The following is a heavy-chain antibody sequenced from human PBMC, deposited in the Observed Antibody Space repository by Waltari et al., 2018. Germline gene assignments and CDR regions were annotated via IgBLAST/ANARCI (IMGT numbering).Heavy chain of an antibody. CDR3: VSNLFEK. CDR2: IKEDGSER. Sequence: EAQLVQSGGGLAPPGGSLSRPCAASGFSFGNYWMTWVRQAPGKGLEWVANIKEDGSERSYVESVKGRFTISRDNTQRSLFLQMNSLRVEDTGVYYCVSNLFEKWGQGALVTVSS. J-gene: IGHJ4*02. CDR1: GFSFGNYW. D-gene: IGHD3-16*01. V-gene: IGHV3-7*01.